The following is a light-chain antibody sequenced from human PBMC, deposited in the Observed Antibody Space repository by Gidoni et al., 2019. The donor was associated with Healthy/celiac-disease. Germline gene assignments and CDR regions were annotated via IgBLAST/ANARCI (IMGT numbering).Light chain of an antibody. CDR2: GAS. V-gene: IGKV3-20*01. CDR3: QQYGSSLWT. Sequence: EIVLTQSPGTLSLSPGERATLSCRASQSVSSSYLAWYQQKPGQAPRLLIYGASSRATGIPDRFSGSVSGTDFTLTISRLEPEDFAVYYWQQYGSSLWTFGKGTKVEIK. J-gene: IGKJ1*01. CDR1: QSVSSSY.